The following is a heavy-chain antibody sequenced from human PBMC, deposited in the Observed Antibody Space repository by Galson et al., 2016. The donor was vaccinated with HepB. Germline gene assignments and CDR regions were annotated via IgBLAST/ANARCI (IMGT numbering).Heavy chain of an antibody. Sequence: LSLTCNVSGASITTYYWTWIRQPPGERLEWIGSISSSGYTTYNPSLKSRVTISKDTPKNPFCLNLRSVNAADTAMYYCARAKWELADYWGQGNLVTVSS. CDR1: GASITTYY. V-gene: IGHV4-59*01. CDR3: ARAKWELADY. J-gene: IGHJ4*02. D-gene: IGHD1-26*01. CDR2: ISSSGYT.